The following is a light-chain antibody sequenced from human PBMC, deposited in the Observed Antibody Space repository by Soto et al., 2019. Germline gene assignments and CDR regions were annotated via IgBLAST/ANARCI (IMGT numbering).Light chain of an antibody. V-gene: IGLV1-44*01. CDR1: SSNIGSKT. CDR2: NSY. J-gene: IGLJ1*01. CDR3: AAWDASLNGYV. Sequence: QSVLTQPPSASVTPGQRVTISCYGSSSNIGSKTVNWYQQLPGTVPKLLIYNSYQRRSGVPDRFSGSKSGTSAALAISGLQSEDEADYYCAAWDASLNGYVCGAGTKVTVL.